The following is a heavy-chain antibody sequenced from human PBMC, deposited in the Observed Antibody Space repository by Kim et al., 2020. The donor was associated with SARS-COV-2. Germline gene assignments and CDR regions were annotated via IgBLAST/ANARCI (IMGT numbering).Heavy chain of an antibody. CDR3: ARDRAAAAGTEGMDV. D-gene: IGHD6-13*01. J-gene: IGHJ6*02. V-gene: IGHV4-31*02. Sequence: SLKSRVTISVDTSKNQFSLKLSSVTAADTAVYYCARDRAAAAGTEGMDVWGQGTTVTVSS.